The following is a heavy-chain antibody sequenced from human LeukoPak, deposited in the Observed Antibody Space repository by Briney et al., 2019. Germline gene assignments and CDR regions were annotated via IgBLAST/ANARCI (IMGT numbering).Heavy chain of an antibody. V-gene: IGHV3-21*01. J-gene: IGHJ3*02. CDR3: ARGTIGYYDFWSGNKGGAFDI. CDR2: ISSSSSYI. CDR1: GFTFSSYS. D-gene: IGHD3-3*01. Sequence: GGSLRLSCAASGFTFSSYSMNWVRQAPGKGLEWVSSISSSSSYIYYADSVKGRFTISRDNAKNSLYLQMNSLRAEDTAVYYCARGTIGYYDFWSGNKGGAFDIWGQGTMVTVSS.